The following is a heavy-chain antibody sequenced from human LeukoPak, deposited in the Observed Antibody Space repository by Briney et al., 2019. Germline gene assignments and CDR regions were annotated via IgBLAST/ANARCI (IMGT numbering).Heavy chain of an antibody. CDR3: AKDRWFGELSTY. CDR2: ISGSGGST. Sequence: GGPLRLSCAASGFTFSSYAMSWVRQAPGKGLEWVSAISGSGGSTYYADSVKGRFTISRDNSKNTLYLQMNSPRAEDTAVYYCAKDRWFGELSTYWGQGTLVTVSS. J-gene: IGHJ4*02. V-gene: IGHV3-23*01. CDR1: GFTFSSYA. D-gene: IGHD3-10*01.